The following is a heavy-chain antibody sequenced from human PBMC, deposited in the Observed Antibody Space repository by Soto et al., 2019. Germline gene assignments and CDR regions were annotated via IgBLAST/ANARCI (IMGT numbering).Heavy chain of an antibody. D-gene: IGHD2-21*02. CDR3: ASNPKYGGNSFQH. CDR2: IIPILGIA. CDR1: GGTFSSYT. V-gene: IGHV1-69*02. J-gene: IGHJ1*01. Sequence: ASVKVSCKASGGTFSSYTISWVRQAPGQGLEWMGRIIPILGIANYAQKFQGRVTITADKSTSTAYMELSSLRSEDTAVYYCASNPKYGGNSFQHWGQGTLVTVSS.